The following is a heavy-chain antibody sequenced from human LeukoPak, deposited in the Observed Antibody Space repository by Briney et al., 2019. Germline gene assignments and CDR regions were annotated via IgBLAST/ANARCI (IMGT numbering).Heavy chain of an antibody. Sequence: GESLKISCKGSGYSFTCYWIGWVRQMPGKGLEWMGIIYPGDSDTRYSPSFQGQVTISADKSISTAYLQWSSLKASDTAMYYCAVMWVAGTWSFDPWGQGTLATVPS. CDR1: GYSFTCYW. J-gene: IGHJ5*02. V-gene: IGHV5-51*01. D-gene: IGHD6-19*01. CDR3: AVMWVAGTWSFDP. CDR2: IYPGDSDT.